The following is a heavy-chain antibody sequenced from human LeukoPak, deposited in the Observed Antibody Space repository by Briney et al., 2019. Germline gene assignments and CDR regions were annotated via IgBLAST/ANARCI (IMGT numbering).Heavy chain of an antibody. CDR3: ARRGYCSGGSCYSYFDY. Sequence: SETLSLTCTVSGGSISSYYWSWIRQPPGKGLEWIGYIYYSGSTNYNPSLKSRVTISVDTSKNQFSLKLSSVTAADTAVYYCARRGYCSGGSCYSYFDYWGQGTLVTVSS. D-gene: IGHD2-15*01. CDR1: GGSISSYY. J-gene: IGHJ4*02. CDR2: IYYSGST. V-gene: IGHV4-59*08.